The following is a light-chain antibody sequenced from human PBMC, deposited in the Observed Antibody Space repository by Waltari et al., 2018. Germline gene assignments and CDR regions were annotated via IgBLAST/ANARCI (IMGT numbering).Light chain of an antibody. V-gene: IGKV3-15*01. J-gene: IGKJ2*01. CDR1: QSVSSN. CDR2: GAS. CDR3: QHSDT. Sequence: EIVMTQSPGTLSVSPGEKATLSCRASQSVSSNLAWYQQKPGQSPRRLIYGASTRATGIPARFSGSGSGTDFTLTISSLQSEDFAVYYCQHSDTFGQGTKLEIK.